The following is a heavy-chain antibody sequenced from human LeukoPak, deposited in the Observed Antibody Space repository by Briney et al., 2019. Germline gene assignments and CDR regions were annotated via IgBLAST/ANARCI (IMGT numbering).Heavy chain of an antibody. CDR1: GGSINSHY. CDR3: ARDGQQLGGENDY. V-gene: IGHV4-59*11. Sequence: PLETLSLTCTVSGGSINSHYWSWIRQPPGKALEWIGHIFYSGSTKYKPSLKSRVTISIDRSNNQFSLKLRSVTAADTAVYYCARDGQQLGGENDYWGQGTLVTVSS. J-gene: IGHJ4*02. CDR2: IFYSGST. D-gene: IGHD6-13*01.